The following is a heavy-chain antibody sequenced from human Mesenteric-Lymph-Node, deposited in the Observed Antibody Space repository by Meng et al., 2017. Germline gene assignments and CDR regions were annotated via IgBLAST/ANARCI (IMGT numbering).Heavy chain of an antibody. CDR3: ARGRHYYDSSGPGFDY. D-gene: IGHD3-22*01. CDR2: ISAISDHT. J-gene: IGHJ4*02. CDR1: GFSFSTFA. V-gene: IGHV3-23*01. Sequence: GESLKISCTTSGFSFSTFAMSWVRQAPGKGLEWVASISAISDHTWYADSVKGRFTISRDNAKNSLYLQMNSLRAEDTAVYYCARGRHYYDSSGPGFDYWGQGTLVTVSS.